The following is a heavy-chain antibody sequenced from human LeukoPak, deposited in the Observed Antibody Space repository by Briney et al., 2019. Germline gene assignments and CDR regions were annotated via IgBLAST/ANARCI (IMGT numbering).Heavy chain of an antibody. D-gene: IGHD5-24*01. Sequence: SETLSLTCTVSGGSISGYYWSWIRQPAGKGLAWIGRIYTSGSTNYNPSLKSRVTMSVDTSKNQFSLKLSSVTAADTAVYYCARGYGYSTKTSFDYWGQGTLVTVSS. CDR3: ARGYGYSTKTSFDY. CDR2: IYTSGST. CDR1: GGSISGYY. V-gene: IGHV4-4*07. J-gene: IGHJ4*02.